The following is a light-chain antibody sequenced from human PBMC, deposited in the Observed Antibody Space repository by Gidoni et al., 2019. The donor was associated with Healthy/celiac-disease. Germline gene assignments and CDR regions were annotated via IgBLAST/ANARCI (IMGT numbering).Light chain of an antibody. J-gene: IGKJ4*01. CDR3: QQYNSYSRALT. Sequence: DIQMTQSPSTLSASVGDRVTITCRASQSISSWLAWYQQKPGKAPKLLIYKASSLESGVPSRFSGSGSGTEFTLTISSLQPDDFATYYCQQYNSYSRALTFXGXTKVEIK. CDR1: QSISSW. V-gene: IGKV1-5*03. CDR2: KAS.